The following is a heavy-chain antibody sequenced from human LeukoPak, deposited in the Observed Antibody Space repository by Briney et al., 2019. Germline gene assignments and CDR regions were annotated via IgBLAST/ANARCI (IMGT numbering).Heavy chain of an antibody. J-gene: IGHJ6*02. Sequence: GGSLRLSCAASGFTFSSYAMHWVRKAPGKGLEWVAVISYDGTKKYYEESVKGRFTISRDNSKNTLTRQMTSLKADDPAVYYCTRSLDPYYYYALDVWGQGTTVTVSS. D-gene: IGHD1-1*01. CDR1: GFTFSSYA. CDR3: TRSLDPYYYYALDV. CDR2: ISYDGTKK. V-gene: IGHV3-30-3*01.